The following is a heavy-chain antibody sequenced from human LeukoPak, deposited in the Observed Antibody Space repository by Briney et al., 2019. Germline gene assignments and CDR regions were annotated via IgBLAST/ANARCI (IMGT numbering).Heavy chain of an antibody. CDR1: GCTFSSYA. D-gene: IGHD6-19*01. CDR3: ARPHSRGWSSDAFYI. Sequence: AVKLSCKASGCTFSSYAISWVRQAPGQGLEWMGGIIPIFGTANYAQKFQGRVTITTDESTSTGYMELSSLRSENTAVYYWARPHSRGWSSDAFYIWGEGTMVTVSS. J-gene: IGHJ3*02. V-gene: IGHV1-69*05. CDR2: IIPIFGTA.